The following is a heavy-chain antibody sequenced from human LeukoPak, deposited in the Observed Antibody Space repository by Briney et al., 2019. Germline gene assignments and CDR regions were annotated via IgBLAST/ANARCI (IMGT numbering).Heavy chain of an antibody. V-gene: IGHV1-46*01. CDR3: ARDPPIAAAGSYAFDI. D-gene: IGHD6-13*01. CDR2: INPSGGST. J-gene: IGHJ3*02. Sequence: ASVKVSCKASGYSFISYGINWVRQAPGQGLEWMGIINPSGGSTSYAQKFQGRVTMTRDMSTSTVYMELSSLRSEDTAVYYCARDPPIAAAGSYAFDIWGQGTMVTVSS. CDR1: GYSFISYG.